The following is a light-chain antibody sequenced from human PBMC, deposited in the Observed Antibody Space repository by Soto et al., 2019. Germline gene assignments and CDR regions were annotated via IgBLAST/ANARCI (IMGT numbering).Light chain of an antibody. CDR2: DAS. Sequence: EIVLTQSPATLSLSPGERATLSCRASQRVSSYLAWYQQKPGQAPRLLIYDASNRATGIPARFSGSGSGTDFTLTISSLEPEDFGVYYCQQRSNWPPVTFGGGTKVDIK. J-gene: IGKJ4*01. CDR1: QRVSSY. V-gene: IGKV3-11*01. CDR3: QQRSNWPPVT.